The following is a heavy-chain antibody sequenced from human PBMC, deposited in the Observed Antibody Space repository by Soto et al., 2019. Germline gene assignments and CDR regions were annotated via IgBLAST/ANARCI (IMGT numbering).Heavy chain of an antibody. V-gene: IGHV3-66*01. CDR2: IYSGGST. Sequence: PGGSLRLSCAASGFTFSSFGMSWVRQAPGKGLEWVSVIYSGGSTYYADSVKGRFTISRDNSKNTLYLQMNSLRAEDTAVYYCAREGRYCSSTSRYVGMDVWGQGTTVTVSS. CDR3: AREGRYCSSTSRYVGMDV. J-gene: IGHJ6*02. CDR1: GFTFSSFG. D-gene: IGHD2-2*01.